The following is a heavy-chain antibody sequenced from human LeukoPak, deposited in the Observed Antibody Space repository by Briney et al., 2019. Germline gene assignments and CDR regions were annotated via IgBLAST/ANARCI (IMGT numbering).Heavy chain of an antibody. D-gene: IGHD5-18*01. Sequence: ASVKVSCKASGYTFTGYYMHWVRQAPGQGLEWMGWINPNSGGTNYAQKFQGWVTMTRDTSISTAYMELSRLRSDDTAVYYCARGSSRIQLWLRHDAFDIWGQGTMVTVSS. CDR1: GYTFTGYY. J-gene: IGHJ3*02. CDR2: INPNSGGT. V-gene: IGHV1-2*04. CDR3: ARGSSRIQLWLRHDAFDI.